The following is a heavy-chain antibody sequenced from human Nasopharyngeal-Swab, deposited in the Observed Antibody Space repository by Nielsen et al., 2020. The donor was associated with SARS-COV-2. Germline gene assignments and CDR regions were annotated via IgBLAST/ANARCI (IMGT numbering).Heavy chain of an antibody. D-gene: IGHD6-19*01. V-gene: IGHV3-15*01. CDR2: IKSKTDGGTT. J-gene: IGHJ6*02. Sequence: WIRQPPGKGLEWVGRIKSKTDGGTTDYAAPVKGRFTISRDDSKNTLYLQMNSLKTEDTAVYYCTTDRFPEQWLVIGMDVWGQGTTVTVSS. CDR3: TTDRFPEQWLVIGMDV.